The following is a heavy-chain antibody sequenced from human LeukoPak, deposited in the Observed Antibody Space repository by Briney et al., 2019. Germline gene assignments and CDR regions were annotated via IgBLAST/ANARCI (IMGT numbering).Heavy chain of an antibody. V-gene: IGHV1-46*01. CDR3: ARCEPQRKYSSSWYNFDY. Sequence: ASVKVSCKASGYTFTGYYMHWVRQAPGQGLEWMGIINPSGGSTSYAQKFQGRVTMTRGTSTSTVYMELSSLRSEDTAVYYCARCEPQRKYSSSWYNFDYWGQGTLVTVSS. CDR1: GYTFTGYY. D-gene: IGHD6-13*01. J-gene: IGHJ4*02. CDR2: INPSGGST.